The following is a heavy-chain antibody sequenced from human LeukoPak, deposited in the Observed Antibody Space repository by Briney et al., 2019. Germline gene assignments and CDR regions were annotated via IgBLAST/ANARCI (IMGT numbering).Heavy chain of an antibody. D-gene: IGHD2-2*01. CDR3: ARDESVVVPAAPRWFDP. Sequence: GASVKVSCKASGYTFTSYGISWVRQAPGQGLEWMGWISAYNGNTNYAQKLQGRVTMTTDTSTSTAYMELRSLRSDDTAVYYCARDESVVVPAAPRWFDPWGQGTLVTVSS. CDR1: GYTFTSYG. CDR2: ISAYNGNT. V-gene: IGHV1-18*01. J-gene: IGHJ5*02.